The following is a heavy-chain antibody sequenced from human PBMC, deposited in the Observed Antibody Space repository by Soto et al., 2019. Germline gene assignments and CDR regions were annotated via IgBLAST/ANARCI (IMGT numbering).Heavy chain of an antibody. CDR2: IYWDDSK. D-gene: IGHD3-10*01. V-gene: IGHV2-5*02. CDR3: VHKGSGSRAIYY. CDR1: GFSLSTSGVG. J-gene: IGHJ4*02. Sequence: QITLKESGPTLVKPTQTLTLTCTFSGFSLSTSGVGVGWIRQPPGKALGWLAVIYWDDSKNYSPSLKSRRTITKYTSRDQVVLTMTNMDPVDTAMYYCVHKGSGSRAIYYWCQGALVTVSS.